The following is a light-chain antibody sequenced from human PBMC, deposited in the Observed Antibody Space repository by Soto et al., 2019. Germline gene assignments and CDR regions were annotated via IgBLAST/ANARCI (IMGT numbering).Light chain of an antibody. V-gene: IGKV3-15*01. J-gene: IGKJ1*01. CDR3: QHYSHWHPRT. Sequence: EIVRTQSPPTLPASRGERATXSCRASQSVSSNLAWYQQKPGQPPRLLIYHVSTRATAIPARFSGNGSGTEFTLTISSLRSKDVAVYYCQHYSHWHPRTFGHGGKVDI. CDR1: QSVSSN. CDR2: HVS.